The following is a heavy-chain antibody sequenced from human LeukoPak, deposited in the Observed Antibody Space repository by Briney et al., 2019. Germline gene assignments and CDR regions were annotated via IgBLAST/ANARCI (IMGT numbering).Heavy chain of an antibody. CDR2: ISSNGGST. V-gene: IGHV3-64D*09. CDR1: GFTFSNYA. D-gene: IGHD1-26*01. J-gene: IGHJ4*02. CDR3: AKDSSVWVVGAISFFDY. Sequence: GGSLRLSCSASGFTFSNYAMHWVRQAPGKGLEYVSAISSNGGSTYYADSVKGRFTISRDNSKNTLYLQMSSLRAEDTAVYYCAKDSSVWVVGAISFFDYWGQGTLVTVSS.